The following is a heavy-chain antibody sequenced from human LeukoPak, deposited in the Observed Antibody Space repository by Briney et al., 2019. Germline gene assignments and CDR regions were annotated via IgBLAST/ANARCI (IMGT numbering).Heavy chain of an antibody. CDR2: IYYSGST. D-gene: IGHD1-26*01. CDR1: GGSISSSSYY. CDR3: GHSGSYYLFDY. V-gene: IGHV4-39*01. Sequence: SETLSLTCTVSGGSISSSSYYWGWIRQPPRKGLEWIGSIYYSGSTYYNPSLKSRVAISVDTSKNQFSLKLRSVTAADTAVYYCGHSGSYYLFDYWGQGTLVSVSS. J-gene: IGHJ4*02.